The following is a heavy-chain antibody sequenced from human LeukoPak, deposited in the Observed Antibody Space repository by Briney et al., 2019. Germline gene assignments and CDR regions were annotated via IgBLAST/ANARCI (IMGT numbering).Heavy chain of an antibody. J-gene: IGHJ4*02. Sequence: PSGTLSLTCAVSGGSISSSNWWSWVRQPPGKGLEWIGSIYHSGSTYYNPSPKSRVTISVDTSKNQFSLKLSSVTAADTAVYYCASIPPMLGYCSSTSCYSAVTPHRDYWGQGTLVTVSS. CDR2: IYHSGST. V-gene: IGHV4-4*02. CDR1: GGSISSSNW. D-gene: IGHD2-2*01. CDR3: ASIPPMLGYCSSTSCYSAVTPHRDY.